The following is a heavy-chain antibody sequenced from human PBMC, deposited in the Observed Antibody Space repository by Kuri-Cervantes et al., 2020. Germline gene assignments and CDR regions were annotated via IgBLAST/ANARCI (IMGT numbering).Heavy chain of an antibody. J-gene: IGHJ4*02. CDR1: GGSISSYY. D-gene: IGHD6-19*01. V-gene: IGHV4-59*12. Sequence: SETLSLTCTVSGGSISSYYWSWIRQPPGKGLEWIGYIYYSGSTNYNPSLKSRVTISVDTSKNQFSLKLSSVTAADTAVYYCARSIAVAGRMFDYWGQGTLVTVSS. CDR3: ARSIAVAGRMFDY. CDR2: IYYSGST.